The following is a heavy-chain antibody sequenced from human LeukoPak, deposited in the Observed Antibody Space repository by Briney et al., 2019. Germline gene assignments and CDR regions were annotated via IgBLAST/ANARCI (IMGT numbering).Heavy chain of an antibody. V-gene: IGHV1-8*01. CDR3: ARDPGIAVAGTLFDY. Sequence: ASVKVSCKASGYTFTSYDINWVRQATGQGPEWMGWMNPNSGNTGYAQKFQGRVTMTRDTSISTAYMELSRLRSDDTAVYYCARDPGIAVAGTLFDYWGQGTLVTVSS. J-gene: IGHJ4*02. CDR2: MNPNSGNT. D-gene: IGHD6-19*01. CDR1: GYTFTSYD.